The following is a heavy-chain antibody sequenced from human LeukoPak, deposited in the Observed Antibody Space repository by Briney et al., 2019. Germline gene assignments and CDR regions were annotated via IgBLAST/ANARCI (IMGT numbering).Heavy chain of an antibody. CDR3: ARAGDDDCSSTSCYVYGGGY. D-gene: IGHD2-2*01. Sequence: GASVNVSCKASGGTFSSYAISWVRQAPGQGLEWMGGIIPIFGTANYAQKFQGRVTITADESTSTAYMELSSLRSEDTAVYYCARAGDDDCSSTSCYVYGGGYWGQGTLVTVSS. CDR2: IIPIFGTA. J-gene: IGHJ4*02. V-gene: IGHV1-69*13. CDR1: GGTFSSYA.